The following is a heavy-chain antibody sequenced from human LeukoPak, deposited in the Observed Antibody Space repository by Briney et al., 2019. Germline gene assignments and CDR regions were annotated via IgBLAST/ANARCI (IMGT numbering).Heavy chain of an antibody. Sequence: SETLSLTCTVSGDSMGNDYWSWIRQSAGKGPEWIGRISTSGNTDYNPSLRSRVTMSMDTSRNQFSLTLTSMTAADTAVYYCARNELRSYGLVYYWGQGTLVTVSS. D-gene: IGHD1-26*01. CDR2: ISTSGNT. CDR1: GDSMGNDY. J-gene: IGHJ4*02. CDR3: ARNELRSYGLVYY. V-gene: IGHV4-4*07.